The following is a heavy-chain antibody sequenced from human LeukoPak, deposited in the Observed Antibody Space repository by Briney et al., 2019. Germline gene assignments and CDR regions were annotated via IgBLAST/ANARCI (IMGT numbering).Heavy chain of an antibody. V-gene: IGHV1-2*02. Sequence: ASVKVSCKASGYTFTGYYMHWVRQAPGQGLEWMGWINPNSGGTNYAQKFQGRVTMTRDTSISTAYMELSRLRSDDTAVYYCARARVEVAGILRDYYYYYMDVWGKGTTVTISS. CDR1: GYTFTGYY. J-gene: IGHJ6*03. CDR3: ARARVEVAGILRDYYYYYMDV. CDR2: INPNSGGT. D-gene: IGHD6-19*01.